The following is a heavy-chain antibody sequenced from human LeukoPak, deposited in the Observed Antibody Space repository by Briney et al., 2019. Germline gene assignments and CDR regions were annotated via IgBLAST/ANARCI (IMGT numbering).Heavy chain of an antibody. V-gene: IGHV3-23*01. J-gene: IGHJ3*02. CDR3: AKDIAGYGPALDI. Sequence: RGSLRLSCAASGFIFSRYGMSWVRQAPGKGLEWVSAISGSGGSTYYADSVKGRFTISRDNSKNTLYLQMNSLRAEDTALYYCAKDIAGYGPALDIWGQGTMVTVSS. D-gene: IGHD6-13*01. CDR1: GFIFSRYG. CDR2: ISGSGGST.